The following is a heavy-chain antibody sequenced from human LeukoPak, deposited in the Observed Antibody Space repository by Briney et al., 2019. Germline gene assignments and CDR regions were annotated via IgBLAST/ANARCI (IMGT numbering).Heavy chain of an antibody. CDR3: ARDLITMVRGVIDWFDP. CDR2: ISAYNGNT. Sequence: ASVKVSCKTSNYTFTSYGISWVRQAPGQGLEWMGWISAYNGNTNYAQKLQGRVTMTTDTSTSTAYMELRSLRSDDTAVYYCARDLITMVRGVIDWFDPWGQGTLVTVSS. J-gene: IGHJ5*02. V-gene: IGHV1-18*01. D-gene: IGHD3-10*01. CDR1: NYTFTSYG.